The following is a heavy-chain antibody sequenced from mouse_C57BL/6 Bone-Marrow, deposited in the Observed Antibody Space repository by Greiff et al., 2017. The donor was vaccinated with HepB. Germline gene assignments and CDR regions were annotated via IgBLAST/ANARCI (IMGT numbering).Heavy chain of an antibody. CDR3: ARGSTVVAPYYFDY. D-gene: IGHD1-1*01. V-gene: IGHV5-4*03. J-gene: IGHJ2*01. CDR1: GFTFSSYA. Sequence: EVKVEESGGGLVKPGGSLKLSCAASGFTFSSYAMSWVRQTPEKRLEWVATISDGGSYTYYPDNVKGRFTISRDNAKNNLYLQMSHLKSEDTAMYYCARGSTVVAPYYFDYWGQGTTLTVSS. CDR2: ISDGGSYT.